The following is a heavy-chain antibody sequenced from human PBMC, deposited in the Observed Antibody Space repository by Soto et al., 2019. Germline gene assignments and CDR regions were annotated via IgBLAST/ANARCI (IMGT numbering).Heavy chain of an antibody. J-gene: IGHJ4*02. CDR1: GFTFSRNS. D-gene: IGHD5-12*01. Sequence: PGGSLRLSCAASGFTFSRNSMTWVRQAPGRGLEWVSGISAGGDKSWHAGSVKGRFTISRDNSKNTVYLQMNSLRVDDTAVYFCSKWDGYGDYWGQGTLVTVSS. CDR2: ISAGGDKS. CDR3: SKWDGYGDY. V-gene: IGHV3-23*01.